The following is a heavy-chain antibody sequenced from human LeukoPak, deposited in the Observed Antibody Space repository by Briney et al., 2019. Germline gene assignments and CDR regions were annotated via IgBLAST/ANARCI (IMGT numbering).Heavy chain of an antibody. Sequence: GGSLRLSCAASGFTFSSYWMHWVRQAPGKGLVWVSRINSDGSSTSYADSVKGRFTISRDNAKNTLYLQMNSLRAEDTAAYYCARDKRSSSDYYYMDVWGKGTTVTVSS. CDR2: INSDGSST. CDR3: ARDKRSSSDYYYMDV. J-gene: IGHJ6*03. D-gene: IGHD6-6*01. V-gene: IGHV3-74*01. CDR1: GFTFSSYW.